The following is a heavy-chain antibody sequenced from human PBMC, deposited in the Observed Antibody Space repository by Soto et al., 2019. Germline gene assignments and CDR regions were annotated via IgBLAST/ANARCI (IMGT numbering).Heavy chain of an antibody. CDR2: ISAYNGNT. V-gene: IGHV1-18*01. CDR1: GYTFTSYG. CDR3: ARVDTAMGNYYYYGMDV. J-gene: IGHJ6*02. D-gene: IGHD5-18*01. Sequence: VSVKVSCKASGYTFTSYGISWVRQAPGQGLEWMGWISAYNGNTNYAQKLQGRVTMTTDTSTSTAYMELRSLRSDDTAVYYCARVDTAMGNYYYYGMDVWGQGTTVTVSS.